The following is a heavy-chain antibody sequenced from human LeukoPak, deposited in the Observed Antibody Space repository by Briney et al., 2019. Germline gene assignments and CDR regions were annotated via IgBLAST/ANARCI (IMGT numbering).Heavy chain of an antibody. CDR3: ARHESVLTVHMTTPFFLYFFDY. D-gene: IGHD4-17*01. CDR1: GGSFSGYY. V-gene: IGHV4-34*01. Sequence: PSETLSLTCAVYGGSFSGYYWSWIRQPPGKGLEWIGEINHSGSTNYNPSLKSRVTISVDTSKNQFSLKLSSVTAADTAVYYCARHESVLTVHMTTPFFLYFFDYWGQGTLVTVSS. J-gene: IGHJ4*02. CDR2: INHSGST.